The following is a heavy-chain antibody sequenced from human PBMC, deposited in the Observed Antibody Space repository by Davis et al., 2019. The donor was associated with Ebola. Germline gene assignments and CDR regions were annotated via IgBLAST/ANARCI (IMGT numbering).Heavy chain of an antibody. CDR2: INPSGGST. V-gene: IGHV1-46*01. CDR3: HDRGDLNYYGMDV. D-gene: IGHD3-16*01. Sequence: ASVKVSCKASGYTFTSYYMHWVRQAPGQGLEWMGIINPSGGSTSYAQKFQGRVTMTRDTSTSTVYMELSSLRSVDTAVYYCHDRGDLNYYGMDVWGQGTTVTVSS. J-gene: IGHJ6*02. CDR1: GYTFTSYY.